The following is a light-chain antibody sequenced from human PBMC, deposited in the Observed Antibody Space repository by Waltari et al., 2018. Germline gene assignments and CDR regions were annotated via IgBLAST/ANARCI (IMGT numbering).Light chain of an antibody. V-gene: IGKV3-20*01. J-gene: IGKJ1*01. CDR3: QHYLRLPAT. Sequence: EIVLTQSPGTLSLSPGERATPACRASPSVGRSLAWYQQKPGQAPRLLIYDTSRRATGIPDRFSGSGSGTDFSLTISRLEPEDFAVYYCQHYLRLPATFGQGTKVEI. CDR1: PSVGRS. CDR2: DTS.